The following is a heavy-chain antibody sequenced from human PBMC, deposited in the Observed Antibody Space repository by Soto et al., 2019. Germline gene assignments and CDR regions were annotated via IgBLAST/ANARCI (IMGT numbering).Heavy chain of an antibody. CDR3: ARMYWTIPFDP. V-gene: IGHV4-61*08. CDR2: IYYSGST. J-gene: IGHJ5*02. D-gene: IGHD2-15*01. Sequence: PSVTMSVTCPVAGGSISSGDYYWSWIRQPPGKGLEWIGYIYYSGSTNYNPSLKSRVTISVDTSKNQFSLKLSSVTAADTAVYYCARMYWTIPFDPWGQGTLVTVSS. CDR1: GGSISSGDYY.